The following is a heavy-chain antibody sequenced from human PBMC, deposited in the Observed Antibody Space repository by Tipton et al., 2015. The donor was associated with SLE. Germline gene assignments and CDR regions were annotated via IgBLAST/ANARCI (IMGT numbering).Heavy chain of an antibody. J-gene: IGHJ4*02. Sequence: TLSLTCTVSGGSISSGSYYWSWIRQPAGKGLGWIGRIYTSGSTNYSPSLKSRVTISVDTSKNQFSLKLSSVTAADTAVYYCAREKATFDYWGQGTLVTVSS. CDR3: AREKATFDY. V-gene: IGHV4-61*02. CDR2: IYTSGST. CDR1: GGSISSGSYY.